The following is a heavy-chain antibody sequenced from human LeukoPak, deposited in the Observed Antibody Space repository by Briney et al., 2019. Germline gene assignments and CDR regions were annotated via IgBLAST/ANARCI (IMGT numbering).Heavy chain of an antibody. J-gene: IGHJ4*02. CDR3: TTEAYPYYFDS. CDR2: IKTKPDGGTT. Sequence: GGSLRLSCAASGFTFSNAWMSWVRQAPGKGLEWVGRIKTKPDGGTTDYAAPVKGRFTISRDESKNTLYLQMNSLKTEDTAVYYCTTEAYPYYFDSWGQGTLVTVSS. CDR1: GFTFSNAW. V-gene: IGHV3-15*01.